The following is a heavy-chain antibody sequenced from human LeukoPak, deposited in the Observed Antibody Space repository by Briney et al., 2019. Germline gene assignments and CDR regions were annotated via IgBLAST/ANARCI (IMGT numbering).Heavy chain of an antibody. CDR2: INHSGST. D-gene: IGHD6-13*01. J-gene: IGHJ5*02. CDR3: ASVWRKGSSSWYLNGPPNWFDP. V-gene: IGHV4-34*01. Sequence: SETLSLTCAVYGGSFSGYYWSRIRQPPGKGLEWIGEINHSGSTNYNPSLKSRVTISVDTSKNQFSLKLSSVTTADTAVYYSASVWRKGSSSWYLNGPPNWFDPWGQGTLVTVSS. CDR1: GGSFSGYY.